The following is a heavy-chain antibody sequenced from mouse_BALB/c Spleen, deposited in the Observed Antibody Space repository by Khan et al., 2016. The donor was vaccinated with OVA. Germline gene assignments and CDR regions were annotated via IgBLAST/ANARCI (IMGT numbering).Heavy chain of an antibody. D-gene: IGHD2-5*01. Sequence: EVQLVESGGDLVKPGGSLKLSCAPSGFAFSSYDMSWVRQTPEKRLEWVATISGTGIYTYYPDSVKGRFTISRDNARNTLYLQRSSLRSEDTALYYCARPSYYSNPWYTYWGQGTLVTVSA. CDR3: ARPSYYSNPWYTY. CDR1: GFAFSSYD. J-gene: IGHJ3*01. CDR2: ISGTGIYT. V-gene: IGHV5-9*02.